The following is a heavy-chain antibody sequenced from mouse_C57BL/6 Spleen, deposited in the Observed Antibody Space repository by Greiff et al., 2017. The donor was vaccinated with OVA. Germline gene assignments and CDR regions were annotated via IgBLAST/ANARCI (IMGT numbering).Heavy chain of an antibody. Sequence: VMLVESGPGLVAPSQSLSITCTVSGFSLTSYAISWVRQPPGKGLEWLGVIWTGGGTNYNSALKSRLSISKDNSKSQVFLKMNSLQTDDTARYYCARLSTMVTTSAMDYWGQGTSVTVSS. CDR3: ARLSTMVTTSAMDY. J-gene: IGHJ4*01. CDR2: IWTGGGT. V-gene: IGHV2-9-1*01. D-gene: IGHD2-2*01. CDR1: GFSLTSYA.